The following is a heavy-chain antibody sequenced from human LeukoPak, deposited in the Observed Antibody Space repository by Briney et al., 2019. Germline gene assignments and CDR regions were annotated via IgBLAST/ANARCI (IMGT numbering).Heavy chain of an antibody. CDR2: IWSDATNE. CDR3: AKDGQRGFDYSNSLEH. D-gene: IGHD4-11*01. J-gene: IGHJ5*02. V-gene: IGHV3-33*06. CDR1: AFSFSHFA. Sequence: PGGSLRLSCEASAFSFSHFAMHWVRQAPDKGLEWVAVIWSDATNEYYADSVKGRFTISRDNFKRTVSLEMNRLRAEDTAVYYCAKDGQRGFDYSNSLEHWGQGSLVIVSS.